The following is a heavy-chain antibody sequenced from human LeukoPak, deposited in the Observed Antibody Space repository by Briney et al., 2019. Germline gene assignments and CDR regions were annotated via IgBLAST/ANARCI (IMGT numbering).Heavy chain of an antibody. Sequence: GGSLRLSCAASGFTFDDYAMHWVRQAPGKGLEWVSGISWNSGSIGYADSVEGRFTISRDNAKNSLYLQMNSLRAEDTALYYCAKDIADSSGWSALDYWGQGTLVTVSS. CDR3: AKDIADSSGWSALDY. J-gene: IGHJ4*02. CDR2: ISWNSGSI. D-gene: IGHD6-19*01. CDR1: GFTFDDYA. V-gene: IGHV3-9*01.